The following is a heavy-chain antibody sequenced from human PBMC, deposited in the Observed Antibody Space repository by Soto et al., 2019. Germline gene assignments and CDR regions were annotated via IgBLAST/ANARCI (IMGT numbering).Heavy chain of an antibody. V-gene: IGHV3-23*01. J-gene: IGHJ4*01. CDR3: AREDGRGPFDS. D-gene: IGHD3-10*01. CDR1: GFMFSAYV. CDR2: IDSVEET. Sequence: PVGSLRLSCAASGFMFSAYVMNWVRQAPGKGLEWVSDIDSVEETSYTDSVKGRFTISRDNSRDMLFLQMDNLRSEDTAVYYCAREDGRGPFDSWGHGTLVTVSS.